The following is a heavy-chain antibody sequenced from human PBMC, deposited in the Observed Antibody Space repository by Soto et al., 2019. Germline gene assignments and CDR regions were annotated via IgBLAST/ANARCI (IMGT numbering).Heavy chain of an antibody. CDR3: ARVFLEWFNKYYYYGMDV. V-gene: IGHV3-74*01. CDR2: INSDGSST. J-gene: IGHJ6*04. Sequence: GGSLRLSCAASGFTFSSYWMHWVRQAPGKGLVWVSRINSDGSSTSYADSVKGRFTISRDNAKNTLYLQMNSLRAEDTAVYYCARVFLEWFNKYYYYGMDVWGKGTTVTVSS. CDR1: GFTFSSYW. D-gene: IGHD3-3*01.